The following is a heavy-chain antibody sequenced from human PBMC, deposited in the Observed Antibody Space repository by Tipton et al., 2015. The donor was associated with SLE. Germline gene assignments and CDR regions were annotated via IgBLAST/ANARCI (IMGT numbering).Heavy chain of an antibody. CDR2: IYYSGST. J-gene: IGHJ5*02. V-gene: IGHV4-59*01. Sequence: TLSLTCAVYGGSFSGYYWSWIRQPPGKGLEWIGYIYYSGSTNYNPSLKSRVTISVDTSKNQFSLKLSSVIAADTAVYYCARDLRDTDNWFDPWGQGTLVTVSS. CDR1: GGSFSGYY. CDR3: ARDLRDTDNWFDP.